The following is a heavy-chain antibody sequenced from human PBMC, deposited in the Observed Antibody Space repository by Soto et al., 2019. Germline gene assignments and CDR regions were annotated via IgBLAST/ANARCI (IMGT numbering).Heavy chain of an antibody. CDR3: ARGSPVAKLYYFDY. CDR2: INHSGST. D-gene: IGHD1-1*01. V-gene: IGHV4-34*01. Sequence: SETLSLTCAVYGGSFSGYYWSWIRQPPGKGLEWIGEINHSGSTNYNPSLKSRVTISVDTSKNQFSLKLSSVTAADTAVYYCARGSPVAKLYYFDYWGQGTLVTVSS. CDR1: GGSFSGYY. J-gene: IGHJ4*02.